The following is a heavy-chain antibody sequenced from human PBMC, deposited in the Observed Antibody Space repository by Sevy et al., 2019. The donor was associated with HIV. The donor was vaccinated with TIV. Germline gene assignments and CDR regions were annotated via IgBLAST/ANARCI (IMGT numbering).Heavy chain of an antibody. V-gene: IGHV3-13*05. D-gene: IGHD3-22*01. CDR2: IDTAGDP. CDR3: ARVSVATGIVVVITRRVYYFDY. Sequence: GGSLRLSCAASGFTFSSYDMHWVRQATGKGLEWVSAIDTAGDPYYPGSVKGRFTISRENAKNSLYLQMNSLRAGDTAVYYCARVSVATGIVVVITRRVYYFDYWGHGTLVTVSS. CDR1: GFTFSSYD. J-gene: IGHJ4*01.